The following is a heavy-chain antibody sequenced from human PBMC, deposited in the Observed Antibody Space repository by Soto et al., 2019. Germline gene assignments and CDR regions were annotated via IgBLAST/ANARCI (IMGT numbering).Heavy chain of an antibody. Sequence: GGSLRLSCAASGFTFCSYNMNWVRQAPGKGLEWVSSISGSSSYIYYSDSVKGRFTISRDNAKNSLYLQMNSLRAEDTAVYFCARDSSSWYYWGQGTLVTVSS. V-gene: IGHV3-21*01. CDR1: GFTFCSYN. D-gene: IGHD6-13*01. CDR3: ARDSSSWYY. CDR2: ISGSSSYI. J-gene: IGHJ4*02.